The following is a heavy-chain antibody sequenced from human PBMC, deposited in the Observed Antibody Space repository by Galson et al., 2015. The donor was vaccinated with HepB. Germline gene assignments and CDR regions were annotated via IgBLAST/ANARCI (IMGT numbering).Heavy chain of an antibody. CDR1: GESFSGYY. V-gene: IGHV4-34*01. Sequence: ETLSLTCAVYGESFSGYYWSWIRQPPGKGLEWIAEINHSGSTNYNPSLKSRVTISVDTSKNQFSLKLTSATAADTAVYYCARAKEGRGYFDYWGQGTLVTVSS. J-gene: IGHJ4*02. D-gene: IGHD3-10*01. CDR2: INHSGST. CDR3: ARAKEGRGYFDY.